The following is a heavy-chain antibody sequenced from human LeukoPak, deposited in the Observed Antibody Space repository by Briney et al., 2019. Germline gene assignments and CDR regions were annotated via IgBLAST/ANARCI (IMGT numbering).Heavy chain of an antibody. V-gene: IGHV4-39*07. J-gene: IGHJ4*02. CDR1: GGSISSNNYY. Sequence: PSETLSLTCTVSGGSISSNNYYWGWIRQPPGKGLEWIGSIYYSGTTYYNPSLKSRVTISVDMSKNQFSLKLSSVTAADTAVYYCARDLGHGGDSDYWGQGTLVIISS. CDR3: ARDLGHGGDSDY. D-gene: IGHD4-23*01. CDR2: IYYSGTT.